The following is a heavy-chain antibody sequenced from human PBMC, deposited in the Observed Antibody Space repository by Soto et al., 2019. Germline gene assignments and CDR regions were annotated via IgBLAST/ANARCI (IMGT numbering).Heavy chain of an antibody. D-gene: IGHD3-16*02. CDR3: ARRPLYDYVWGSYRLRSDDYFDY. CDR1: GGSISSSSYY. Sequence: QLQLQESGPGLVKPSETLSLTCTVSGGSISSSSYYWGWIRQPPGKGLEWIGSIYYSGSTYYNPSLKSRVTISVDTSKNQFSLKLSSVTAADTAVYYCARRPLYDYVWGSYRLRSDDYFDYWGQGTLVTVSS. J-gene: IGHJ4*02. V-gene: IGHV4-39*01. CDR2: IYYSGST.